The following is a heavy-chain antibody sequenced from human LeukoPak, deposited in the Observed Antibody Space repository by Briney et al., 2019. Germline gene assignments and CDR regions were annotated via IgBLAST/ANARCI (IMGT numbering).Heavy chain of an antibody. D-gene: IGHD6-13*01. Sequence: AAVTFSCKASVGTFSSYAISWVRQAPGQGLEWMGRIIPIFGTANYAQKFQGRVTITTDESTSTAYMELSSLRSEDTAVYYCAREGEAAAGTESPTINWFDPWGQGTLVNVSS. CDR1: VGTFSSYA. J-gene: IGHJ5*02. CDR3: AREGEAAAGTESPTINWFDP. V-gene: IGHV1-69*05. CDR2: IIPIFGTA.